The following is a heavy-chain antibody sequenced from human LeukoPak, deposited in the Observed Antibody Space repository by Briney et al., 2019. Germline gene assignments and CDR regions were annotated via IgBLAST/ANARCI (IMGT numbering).Heavy chain of an antibody. Sequence: ASVKVSCKASGYTFIDYWIHWVRQAPGQGLEWMGRIDLNTGDTTSAQKFQGRVTMTRGTSISTLYLDLSGLGSDDTAVYYCARDAPHQRFDYWGQGTLVTVSS. J-gene: IGHJ4*02. CDR2: IDLNTGDT. V-gene: IGHV1-2*02. CDR1: GYTFIDYW. CDR3: ARDAPHQRFDY.